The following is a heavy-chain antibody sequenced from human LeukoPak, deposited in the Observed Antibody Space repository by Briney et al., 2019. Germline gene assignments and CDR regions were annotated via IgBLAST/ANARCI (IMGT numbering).Heavy chain of an antibody. CDR2: IWYDGSNK. Sequence: PGGSLRLSCAASGFTFSSYGMHWVRQAPGKGLEWVAVIWYDGSNKYYADSVKGRFTISRDNSKNTLYLQMNSLRAEDTAVYYCAKAPTFLYYMDVWGKGTTVTVSS. CDR1: GFTFSSYG. J-gene: IGHJ6*03. V-gene: IGHV3-33*06. CDR3: AKAPTFLYYMDV.